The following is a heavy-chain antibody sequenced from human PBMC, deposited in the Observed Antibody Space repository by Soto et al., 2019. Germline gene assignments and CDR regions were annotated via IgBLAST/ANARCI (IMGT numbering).Heavy chain of an antibody. CDR2: VTNSGGST. J-gene: IGHJ4*02. CDR1: GFTFSNYA. CDR3: AKDALLSSRWLH. V-gene: IGHV3-23*01. D-gene: IGHD6-13*01. Sequence: HPWWSLRLSCAASGFTFSNYAMSWFRQAPGKGLEWVSSVTNSGGSTYYADSVKGRFTVSRDNSKNTLYLQMNSLRAEDTAVYYCAKDALLSSRWLHWGQGTLVTVSS.